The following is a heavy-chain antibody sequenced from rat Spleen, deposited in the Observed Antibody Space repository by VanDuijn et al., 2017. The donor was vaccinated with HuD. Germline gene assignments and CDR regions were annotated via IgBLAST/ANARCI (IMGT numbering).Heavy chain of an antibody. CDR3: AREGTVSRYFDF. V-gene: IGHV2S8*01. J-gene: IGHJ1*01. Sequence: QVQLKESGPGLVQPSQTLSLTCTVSGFSLTSNGVSWVRQPPGKGLEWIGTISSGGHTYYDSPLKSRLSISRDTSKNQVFLKMNSLQSEDTTTYYCAREGTVSRYFDFWGPGTMVTVSS. CDR2: ISSGGHT. CDR1: GFSLTSNG. D-gene: IGHD1-11*01.